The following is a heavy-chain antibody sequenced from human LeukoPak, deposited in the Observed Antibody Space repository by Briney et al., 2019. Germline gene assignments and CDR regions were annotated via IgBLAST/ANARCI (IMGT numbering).Heavy chain of an antibody. D-gene: IGHD2-15*01. V-gene: IGHV3-30*09. Sequence: GGSLRLSCAASGFTFSSYAMPWVRQAPGRGLEWVAVVSYDGSNKFYPDSVKGRFAISRDNSKNTLYLQMNSLRAEDTAVYYCAKALGCCSGGSCYSSFDYWGQGTLVTVSS. J-gene: IGHJ4*02. CDR1: GFTFSSYA. CDR3: AKALGCCSGGSCYSSFDY. CDR2: VSYDGSNK.